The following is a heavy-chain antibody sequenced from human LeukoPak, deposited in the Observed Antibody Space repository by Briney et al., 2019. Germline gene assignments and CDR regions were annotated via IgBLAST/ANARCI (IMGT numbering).Heavy chain of an antibody. CDR3: AKDPIIAAAVQAGDY. V-gene: IGHV3-48*01. D-gene: IGHD6-13*01. Sequence: GGSLRLSCAASGFTFSSYNMNWVRQAPGKGLEWVSYISSGSSTISYADSVKGRFTISRDNSKNTLYLQMNSLRAEDTAVYYCAKDPIIAAAVQAGDYWGQGTLVTVSS. CDR2: ISSGSSTI. J-gene: IGHJ4*02. CDR1: GFTFSSYN.